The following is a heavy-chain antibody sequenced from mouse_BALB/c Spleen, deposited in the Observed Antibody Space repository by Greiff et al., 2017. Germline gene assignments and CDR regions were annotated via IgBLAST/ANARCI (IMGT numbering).Heavy chain of an antibody. Sequence: EVKLMESGGDLVKPGGSLKLSCAASGFTFSSYGMSWVRQTPDKRLEWVATISSGGSYTYYPDSVKGRFTISRDNAKNTLYLQMSSLKSEDTAMYYCAIRDAMDYWGQGTSVTVSS. CDR2: ISSGGSYT. CDR3: AIRDAMDY. J-gene: IGHJ4*01. V-gene: IGHV5-6*02. CDR1: GFTFSSYG.